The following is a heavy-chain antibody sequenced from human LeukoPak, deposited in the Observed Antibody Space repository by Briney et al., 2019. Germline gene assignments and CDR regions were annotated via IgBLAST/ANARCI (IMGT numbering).Heavy chain of an antibody. CDR2: IKRDGSER. V-gene: IGHV3-7*03. D-gene: IGHD1-1*01. CDR3: ARTTSFMFYY. CDR1: GFTFGNYW. J-gene: IGHJ4*02. Sequence: PGGSLRLSCAVSGFTFGNYWMSWVRQTPGQGPEWVANIKRDGSERYYVDSVKGRFTISRDNAKSSLFLEMSSLRVEDTAVYYCARTTSFMFYYWGQGTPVTVSS.